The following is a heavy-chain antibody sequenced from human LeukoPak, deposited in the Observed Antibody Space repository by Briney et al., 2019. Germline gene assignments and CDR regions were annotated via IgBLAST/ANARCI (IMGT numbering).Heavy chain of an antibody. D-gene: IGHD1-26*01. J-gene: IGHJ4*02. Sequence: GGSLRLSCAASGFTFSSYSMNWVRQAPGKGLEWVSSISSSSSYIYYADSVKGRFTISRDDSRNTLYLQMTSLRAEDTAVYYCARGQSVGWEIGVCDFWGQGSLVTVAS. V-gene: IGHV3-21*01. CDR3: ARGQSVGWEIGVCDF. CDR2: ISSSSSYI. CDR1: GFTFSSYS.